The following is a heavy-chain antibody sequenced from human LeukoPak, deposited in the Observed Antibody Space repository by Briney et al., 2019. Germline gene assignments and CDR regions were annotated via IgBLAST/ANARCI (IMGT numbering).Heavy chain of an antibody. D-gene: IGHD6-19*01. J-gene: IGHJ4*02. Sequence: GGSLRLSCAGSGFIFNNYAMHWVRQSPGKGLEWVSGISWNSGSIDYADSVKGRFTISRDNAKNSLYLQMNSLRVEDTAFYYCAKDNRRHYTSGPNPDSLHWGQGALVTVSS. CDR1: GFIFNNYA. V-gene: IGHV3-9*01. CDR2: ISWNSGSI. CDR3: AKDNRRHYTSGPNPDSLH.